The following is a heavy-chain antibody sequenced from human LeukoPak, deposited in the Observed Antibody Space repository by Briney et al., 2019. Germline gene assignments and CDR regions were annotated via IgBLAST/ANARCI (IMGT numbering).Heavy chain of an antibody. CDR2: FDPSDSYT. CDR3: ARHKDSGRPGTFDY. V-gene: IGHV5-10-1*01. J-gene: IGHJ4*02. D-gene: IGHD3-10*01. Sequence: GESLRISCKGSGYSFTSYWITWVRQIPGKGREWLGRFDPSDSYTTYSPSFQGHVTISADKSISTAYLQWSSLKASDTAMYYCARHKDSGRPGTFDYWGQGTLVTVSS. CDR1: GYSFTSYW.